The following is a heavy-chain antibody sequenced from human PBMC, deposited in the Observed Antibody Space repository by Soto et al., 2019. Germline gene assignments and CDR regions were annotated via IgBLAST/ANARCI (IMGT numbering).Heavy chain of an antibody. Sequence: GASVKVSCKASGFIFTSSSVQWVRQARGQRLEWIGWITVGTGNTNYAQKLQERVTITRDMSTSTAYMELSNLRSEDTAVYYCAARDSSGYYGGWGQRPQVTVPS. J-gene: IGHJ4*02. V-gene: IGHV1-58*01. CDR2: ITVGTGNT. CDR1: GFIFTSSS. CDR3: AARDSSGYYGG. D-gene: IGHD3-22*01.